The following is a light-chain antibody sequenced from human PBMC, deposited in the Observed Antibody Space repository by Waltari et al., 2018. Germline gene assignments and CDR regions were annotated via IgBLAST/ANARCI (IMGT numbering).Light chain of an antibody. Sequence: DIQMTQSPPPLSASVGDSVTITCRASQNIRTFLNWYQQKPGKAPKLLIYAASTLQSGVPSRFSGSGSGTYFTLTIRSLQPEDFATYYCQQTYTTPRAFGQGTRVEIK. CDR3: QQTYTTPRA. J-gene: IGKJ1*01. V-gene: IGKV1-39*01. CDR2: AAS. CDR1: QNIRTF.